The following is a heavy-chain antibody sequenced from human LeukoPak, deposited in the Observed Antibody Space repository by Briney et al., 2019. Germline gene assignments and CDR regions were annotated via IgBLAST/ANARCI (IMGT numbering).Heavy chain of an antibody. CDR2: IKQDGSKK. Sequence: GGSLRLSCTASGLAFGSYWMNWVRQAPGKGLEWVAVIKQDGSKKYYADSVEGRFTISRDNAKNSVYLQMNSPRAEDTAVYYCARLGTAVDGMKTYYYYYMDVWGKGTTVTVSS. J-gene: IGHJ6*03. CDR1: GLAFGSYW. CDR3: ARLGTAVDGMKTYYYYYMDV. D-gene: IGHD6-19*01. V-gene: IGHV3-7*01.